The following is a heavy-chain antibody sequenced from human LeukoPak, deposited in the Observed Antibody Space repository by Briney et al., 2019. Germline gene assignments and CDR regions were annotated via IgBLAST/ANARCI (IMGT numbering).Heavy chain of an antibody. V-gene: IGHV4-30-4*01. CDR1: GGSISSANLY. J-gene: IGHJ4*02. Sequence: SETLSLTCNVSGGSISSANLYWSWIRQPPGKGLEWIGYISYSGSTYYNASLKSRVTISFDTSNNRFSLKLTSMTAADTAIYFCARVDMATIFDYWGQGALVTVSS. CDR3: ARVDMATIFDY. D-gene: IGHD5-24*01. CDR2: ISYSGST.